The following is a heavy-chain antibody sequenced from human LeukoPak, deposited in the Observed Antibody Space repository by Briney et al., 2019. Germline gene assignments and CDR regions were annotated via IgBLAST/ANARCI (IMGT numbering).Heavy chain of an antibody. CDR1: GFTFSSYA. CDR3: AKEPAYSSGWYGVYYFDY. J-gene: IGHJ4*02. CDR2: ISGSGGST. V-gene: IGHV3-23*01. D-gene: IGHD6-19*01. Sequence: GGSLRLSCAASGFTFSSYAMSWVRQAPGEGLEWASAISGSGGSTYYADSVKGRFTISRDNSKNTLYLQVNSLRAEDTAVYHCAKEPAYSSGWYGVYYFDYWGQGTLVTVSS.